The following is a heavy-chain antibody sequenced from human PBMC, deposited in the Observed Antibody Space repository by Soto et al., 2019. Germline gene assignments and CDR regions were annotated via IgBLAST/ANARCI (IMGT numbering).Heavy chain of an antibody. D-gene: IGHD1-26*01. CDR2: IYHSGST. J-gene: IGHJ5*02. Sequence: TLSLTCSVSGGSISSYYWSWIRQPPGKGLEWIGYIYHSGSTYYNLSLKSRVTISVDRSKNQFSLKLSSVTAADTAVYYCARTPTPWGQGTLVTVSS. CDR3: ARTPTP. V-gene: IGHV4-30-2*01. CDR1: GGSISSYY.